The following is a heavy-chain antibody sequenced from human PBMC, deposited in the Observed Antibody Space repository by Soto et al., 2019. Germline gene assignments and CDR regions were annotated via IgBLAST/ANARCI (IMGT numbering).Heavy chain of an antibody. V-gene: IGHV3-23*01. CDR1: GFTFSSYA. CDR3: APHLWFGELYY. CDR2: ISGSGGST. J-gene: IGHJ4*02. D-gene: IGHD3-10*01. Sequence: EVQLLESGGGLVQPGGSLRLSCAASGFTFSSYAMSWVRQAPGKGLEWVSAISGSGGSTYYADSVKGRFTISRDNSKNTTYQHMNSLRAEDTAVYYCAPHLWFGELYYWGQGSLVTVSS.